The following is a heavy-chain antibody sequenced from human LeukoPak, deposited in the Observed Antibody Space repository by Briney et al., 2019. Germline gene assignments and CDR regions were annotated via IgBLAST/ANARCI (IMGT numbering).Heavy chain of an antibody. Sequence: GWSLRLSCAASVFTFRSYAMIWLGQAPGKGMEGVSAISGRGGSTYDEVFVKGRFNITRDNSKNTLYLQMNSLRAEDTAVYYCAKDHLIYGDYVRYFDYWGQGSLVTDSS. CDR1: VFTFRSYA. V-gene: IGHV3-23*01. CDR2: ISGRGGST. D-gene: IGHD4-17*01. CDR3: AKDHLIYGDYVRYFDY. J-gene: IGHJ4*02.